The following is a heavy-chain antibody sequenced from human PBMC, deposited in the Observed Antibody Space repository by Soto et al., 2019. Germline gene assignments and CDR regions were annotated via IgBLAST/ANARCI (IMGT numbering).Heavy chain of an antibody. J-gene: IGHJ4*02. CDR1: GFAFSSYA. V-gene: IGHV3-23*04. Sequence: EVQLVESGGGLVQPGGSLRLSCAASGFAFSSYAMNWVRQAPGKGLEWVSAISGSGGTTFYADSVKGRFTISRDNSKNMLQLIINSLIAEATAVYYGVECNGVIRLSYFAFWGQGTLVTVSS. CDR3: VECNGVIRLSYFAF. CDR2: ISGSGGTT. D-gene: IGHD3-3*01.